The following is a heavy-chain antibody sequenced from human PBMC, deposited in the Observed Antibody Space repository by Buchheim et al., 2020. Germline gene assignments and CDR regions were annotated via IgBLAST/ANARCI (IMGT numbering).Heavy chain of an antibody. CDR3: ARCYSADGTSRVYDNSGYYFVS. V-gene: IGHV3-30-3*01. J-gene: IGHJ4*02. Sequence: QVRLVESGGGVVQPGRSLRLSCAGSGFTFSNYAIHWVRQAPGKGLEWVAVISFDGSNKYYADSVKGRFTMSSTNSKNTLYLQMNSLRHEDTAVYYCARCYSADGTSRVYDNSGYYFVSWGQGTL. D-gene: IGHD3-22*01. CDR1: GFTFSNYA. CDR2: ISFDGSNK.